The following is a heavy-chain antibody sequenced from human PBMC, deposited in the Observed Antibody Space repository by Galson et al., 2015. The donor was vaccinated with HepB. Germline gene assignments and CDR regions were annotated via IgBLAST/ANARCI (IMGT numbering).Heavy chain of an antibody. D-gene: IGHD6-19*01. J-gene: IGHJ4*02. CDR1: GFTFSSYA. Sequence: SLRLSCAASGFTFSSYAMHWVRQAPGKGLEWVAVISYDGSNKYYADSVKGRFTISRDNSKNTLYLQMNSLRAEDTAVYYCARGSTTYSSGWGHFDYWGQGTLVTVSS. CDR3: ARGSTTYSSGWGHFDY. V-gene: IGHV3-30*04. CDR2: ISYDGSNK.